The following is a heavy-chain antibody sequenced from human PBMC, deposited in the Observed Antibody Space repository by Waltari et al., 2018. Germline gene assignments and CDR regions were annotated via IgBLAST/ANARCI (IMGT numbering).Heavy chain of an antibody. CDR2: ISSSSSYR. CDR1: GLHFSSYS. Sequence: EVQLVEAGGGLVKPGGSLRLACAASGLHFSSYSMNWVRQAPGKGLEWVSSISSSSSYRYYADSVKGRFTISRDNAKNSLYLQMNSLGAEDTAVYYCARGLHNRHAFDIWGQGTMVTVSS. V-gene: IGHV3-21*01. J-gene: IGHJ3*02. D-gene: IGHD1-20*01. CDR3: ARGLHNRHAFDI.